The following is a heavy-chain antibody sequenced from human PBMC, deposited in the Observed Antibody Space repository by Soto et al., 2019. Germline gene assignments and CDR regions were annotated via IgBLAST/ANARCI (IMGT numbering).Heavy chain of an antibody. CDR3: ARGGLNWNGLDY. V-gene: IGHV4-59*01. CDR2: IHYSGGT. Sequence: QVQLQESGPGLVKPSETLSLTCAVSGGSISSYYWSWIRRPPGKGLEWTGYIHYSGGTNYHPSLQSRVTISVDTSKHQFSLKLSSVTAADTAVYYCARGGLNWNGLDYWGQGILVTVSS. D-gene: IGHD1-1*01. J-gene: IGHJ4*02. CDR1: GGSISSYY.